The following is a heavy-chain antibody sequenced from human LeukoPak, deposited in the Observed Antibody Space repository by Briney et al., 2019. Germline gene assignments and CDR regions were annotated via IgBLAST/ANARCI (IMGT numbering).Heavy chain of an antibody. CDR3: ATLYSSGRYAKDAFDI. Sequence: SGTLSLTCTVSGGSISSGGYYWSWIRQPPGKGLEWIGYIYHSGSTYYNPSLKSRVTISVDTSKNQFSLKLSSVTAADTAVYYCATLYSSGRYAKDAFDIWGQGTMVTVSS. D-gene: IGHD6-19*01. CDR1: GGSISSGGYY. J-gene: IGHJ3*02. CDR2: IYHSGST. V-gene: IGHV4-30-2*01.